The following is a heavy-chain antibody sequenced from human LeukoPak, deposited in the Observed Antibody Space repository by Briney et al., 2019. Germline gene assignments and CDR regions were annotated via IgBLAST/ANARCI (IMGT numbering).Heavy chain of an antibody. D-gene: IGHD3-22*01. Sequence: PSETLSLTCTVSGGSISSYYWSWIRQPPGKGLEWIGSIYYSGSTYYNPSLESRVSISVDTSKNQFSLKLSSVTAADTAVYYCASPGDDNYDSSGYFGYWGQGTLVTVSS. CDR1: GGSISSYY. J-gene: IGHJ4*02. CDR2: IYYSGST. V-gene: IGHV4-59*05. CDR3: ASPGDDNYDSSGYFGY.